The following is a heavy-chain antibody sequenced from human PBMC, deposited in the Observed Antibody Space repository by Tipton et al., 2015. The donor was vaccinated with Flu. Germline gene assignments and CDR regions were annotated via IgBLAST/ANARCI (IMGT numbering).Heavy chain of an antibody. CDR3: AKTRVAAINELYFDS. J-gene: IGHJ4*02. CDR1: GDSVSSGDFY. V-gene: IGHV4-61*02. Sequence: TLSLTCTVSGDSVSSGDFYWSWIRQPAGRGLEWIGRIYTPGTTKYNPSLKSRVTISVGTSRNQVSLSLNSVTAADTALYYCAKTRVAAINELYFDSWGQGTLVTVSS. CDR2: IYTPGTT. D-gene: IGHD5-12*01.